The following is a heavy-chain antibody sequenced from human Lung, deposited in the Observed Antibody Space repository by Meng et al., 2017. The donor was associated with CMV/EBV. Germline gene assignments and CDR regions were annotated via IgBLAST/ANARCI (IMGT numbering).Heavy chain of an antibody. CDR3: AKDSNGMDV. Sequence: GGSLRLSCAASGFTFSSYGMHWVRQAPGKGLEWVAVIWYDGSNKYYADSVKGRFTISRDNSKNTLYLQMNSLRAEDTAVYYCAKDSNGMDVWGQGTTVNVSS. J-gene: IGHJ6*02. CDR2: IWYDGSNK. V-gene: IGHV3-33*06. CDR1: GFTFSSYG. D-gene: IGHD2-2*01.